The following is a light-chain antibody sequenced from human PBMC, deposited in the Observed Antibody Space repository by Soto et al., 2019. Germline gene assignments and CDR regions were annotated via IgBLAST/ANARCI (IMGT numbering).Light chain of an antibody. CDR2: AAS. J-gene: IGKJ2*01. CDR3: QQSYSTLVT. CDR1: HSINNY. Sequence: IQMTQSPSSLSASVGDRVIITCRSDHSINNYLNWYQQRQGKVPKLLIYAASTLQSGVPSRFSGSGSGRFFTLTINRLQAEDFATDYYQQSYSTLVTLGRGTRLEI. V-gene: IGKV1-39*01.